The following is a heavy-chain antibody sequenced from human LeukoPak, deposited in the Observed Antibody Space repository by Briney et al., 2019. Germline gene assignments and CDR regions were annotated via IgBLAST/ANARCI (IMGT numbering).Heavy chain of an antibody. D-gene: IGHD6-13*01. CDR3: AKDFPYPIAAAGPY. CDR2: ISYDGSSK. CDR1: GFTFSSYE. J-gene: IGHJ4*02. V-gene: IGHV3-30*04. Sequence: PGGSLRLSCAASGFTFSSYEMNWVRQAPGKGLEWVAVISYDGSSKYYADSVKGRFTISRDNSKNTLYLQMNSLRAEDTAVYYCAKDFPYPIAAAGPYWGQGTLVTVSS.